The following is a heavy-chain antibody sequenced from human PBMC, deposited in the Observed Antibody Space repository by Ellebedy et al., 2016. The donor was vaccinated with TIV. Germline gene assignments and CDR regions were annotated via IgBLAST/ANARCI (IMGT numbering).Heavy chain of an antibody. Sequence: AASVKVSCKASGYTFTGYYMHWVRQAPGQGLEWMGWINPNSGGTNYAQKFQGRVTMTGDTSISTAFMELSRLRSDDTAVYFCAGGFDSYFGYWGQGTLVTASS. V-gene: IGHV1-2*02. CDR1: GYTFTGYY. CDR2: INPNSGGT. D-gene: IGHD5-12*01. J-gene: IGHJ4*02. CDR3: AGGFDSYFGY.